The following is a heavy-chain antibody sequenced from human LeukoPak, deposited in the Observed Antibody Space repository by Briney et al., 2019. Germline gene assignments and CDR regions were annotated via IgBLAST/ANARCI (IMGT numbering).Heavy chain of an antibody. CDR1: GGSISYYY. CDR2: VYHSGNT. CDR3: ARADGDNVLEPATIGKDDAFDI. D-gene: IGHD2-2*02. J-gene: IGHJ3*02. V-gene: IGHV4-59*01. Sequence: PSETLSLTCTVSGGSISYYYWSWIRQPPGKGLEWIGYVYHSGNTNYNPSLESRVTISLDTSRNKFSLKLTSVTAADTAVYFCARADGDNVLEPATIGKDDAFDIWGRGTMVTVSS.